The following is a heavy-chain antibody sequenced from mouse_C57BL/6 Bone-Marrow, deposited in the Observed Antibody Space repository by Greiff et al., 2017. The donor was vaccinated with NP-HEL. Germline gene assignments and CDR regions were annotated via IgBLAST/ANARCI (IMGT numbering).Heavy chain of an antibody. CDR2: IYPGSGST. Sequence: QVQLQQPGAELVKPGASVKMSCKASGYTFTSYWITWVKQRPGQGLEWIGDIYPGSGSTNYNEKFKSKATLTVDKSSSTAYMQLSSLTSEDSAVYYCARMVDYGYDCAYWGQGTLVTVSA. J-gene: IGHJ3*01. D-gene: IGHD2-2*01. CDR1: GYTFTSYW. V-gene: IGHV1-55*01. CDR3: ARMVDYGYDCAY.